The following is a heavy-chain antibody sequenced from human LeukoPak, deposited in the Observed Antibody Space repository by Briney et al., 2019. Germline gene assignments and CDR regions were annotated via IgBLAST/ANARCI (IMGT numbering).Heavy chain of an antibody. J-gene: IGHJ3*02. CDR3: ARDPTSSWETAFDI. V-gene: IGHV3-21*01. CDR2: ISSSYSYI. CDR1: GFNFDDYG. Sequence: PGGSLRLSCAASGFNFDDYGMSWVRQAPGKGLEWVSSISSSYSYIYYADSVKGRFTISRDDAKNSLYLQMNSLRAEDTAVYYCARDPTSSWETAFDIWGQGTTVTVSS. D-gene: IGHD1-26*01.